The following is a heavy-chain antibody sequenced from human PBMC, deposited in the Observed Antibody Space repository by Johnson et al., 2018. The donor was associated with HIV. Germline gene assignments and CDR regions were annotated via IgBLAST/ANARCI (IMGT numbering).Heavy chain of an antibody. CDR3: ARDADDYYDSSGDAFDI. CDR2: ISGSGGST. J-gene: IGHJ3*02. Sequence: QVQLVESGGGLVKPGGSLRLSCAASGFTFSDYYMSWIRQAPGKGLEWVSAISGSGGSTYYADSVKGRFTISRDNSKNTLYLQMNSLRAVDTAVYYCARDADDYYDSSGDAFDIWGQGTMVTVSS. CDR1: GFTFSDYY. D-gene: IGHD3-22*01. V-gene: IGHV3-11*04.